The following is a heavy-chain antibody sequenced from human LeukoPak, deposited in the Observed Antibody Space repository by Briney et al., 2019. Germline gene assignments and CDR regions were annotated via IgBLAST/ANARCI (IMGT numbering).Heavy chain of an antibody. Sequence: PGGSLRLSCAASGFTFSSYAMSWVRQAPGKGLEWVAFIRFDGRDEYYVDSLKGRFTISRDNSKNTVYLQMNGLTSEDTALYYCAKDKSQVGVDSASTLVDHWGQGTLVIVSS. CDR3: AKDKSQVGVDSASTLVDH. V-gene: IGHV3-30*02. J-gene: IGHJ4*02. CDR2: IRFDGRDE. D-gene: IGHD2-8*02. CDR1: GFTFSSYA.